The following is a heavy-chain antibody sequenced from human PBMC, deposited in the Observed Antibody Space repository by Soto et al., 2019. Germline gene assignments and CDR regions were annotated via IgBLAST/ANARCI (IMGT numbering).Heavy chain of an antibody. CDR3: AREAIVAGATTGMDV. CDR1: GYTRTTFC. V-gene: IGHV1-46*01. Sequence: QVQLGQSGAEVKKSGASAKVSCKASGYTRTTFCMHGVRQAPGQGLEWMGVINPGYPAGRSTTYAQKFQGRVTMTTDTSTSTVYMELSRLRSDDTAVYYCAREAIVAGATTGMDVWGQGTTVTVSS. CDR2: INPGYPAGRST. D-gene: IGHD1-26*01. J-gene: IGHJ6*02.